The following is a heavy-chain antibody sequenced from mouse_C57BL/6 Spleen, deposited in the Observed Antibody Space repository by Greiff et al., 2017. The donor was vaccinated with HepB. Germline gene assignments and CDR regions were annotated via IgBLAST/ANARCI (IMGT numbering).Heavy chain of an antibody. V-gene: IGHV14-3*01. J-gene: IGHJ1*03. Sequence: EVQLQQSVAELVRPGASVKLSCTASGFNIKNTYMHWVKQRPEQGLEWIGRIDPANGNTKYAPKFQGKATITADTSSNTAYLQLSSLPSEDTAIYYCARNYGSSYVGWYFDVWGTGTTVTVSS. CDR2: IDPANGNT. D-gene: IGHD1-1*01. CDR3: ARNYGSSYVGWYFDV. CDR1: GFNIKNTY.